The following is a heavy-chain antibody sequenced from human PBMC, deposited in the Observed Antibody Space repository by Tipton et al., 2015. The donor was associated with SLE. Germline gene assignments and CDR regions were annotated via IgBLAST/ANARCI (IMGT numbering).Heavy chain of an antibody. Sequence: TLSLTCTVSGGSISSGGYYWSWIRQHPGKGLEWIGYIYYSGSTYYNPSLKSRVTISVDTSKNQFSLKLSSVTAADTAVYYCASLRGSSNNWFDPWGQGTLVTVSS. CDR1: GGSISSGGYY. D-gene: IGHD5/OR15-5a*01. J-gene: IGHJ5*02. CDR2: IYYSGST. V-gene: IGHV4-31*03. CDR3: ASLRGSSNNWFDP.